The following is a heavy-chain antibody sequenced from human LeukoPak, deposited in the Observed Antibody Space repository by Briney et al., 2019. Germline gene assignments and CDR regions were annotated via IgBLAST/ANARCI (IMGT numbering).Heavy chain of an antibody. CDR3: ARDNGDYPYYFHY. CDR2: IIPILGIA. CDR1: GGTFSSYA. Sequence: SVKVSCKASGGTFSSYAISWVRQAPGQGLEWIGRIIPILGIANYAQKFQGRVTITADKSTSTAYMELSSLRSADTAVYYCARDNGDYPYYFHYWGQGTLVTV. V-gene: IGHV1-69*04. D-gene: IGHD4-17*01. J-gene: IGHJ4*02.